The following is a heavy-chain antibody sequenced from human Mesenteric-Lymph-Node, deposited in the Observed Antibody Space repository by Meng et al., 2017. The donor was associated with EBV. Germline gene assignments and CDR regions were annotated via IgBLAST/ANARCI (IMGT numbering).Heavy chain of an antibody. CDR3: AREADYYDSSGYYLGQYYFDF. J-gene: IGHJ4*02. D-gene: IGHD3-22*01. Sequence: QGQLVQSGAEVKKPGASVKVSCKASRYTFISYYIHWLRQAPGQGLEWMGRITPNSGGTNYAQKFQGRVTMTRDTSITTAYMELSGLRSDDTALYYCAREADYYDSSGYYLGQYYFDFWGQGTLVTVSS. CDR1: RYTFISYY. CDR2: ITPNSGGT. V-gene: IGHV1-2*06.